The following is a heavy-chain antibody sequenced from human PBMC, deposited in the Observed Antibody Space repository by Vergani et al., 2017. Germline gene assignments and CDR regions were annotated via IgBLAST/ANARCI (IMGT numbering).Heavy chain of an antibody. J-gene: IGHJ4*02. Sequence: QVQLQESGPGLVKPSQTLSLTCTVSGASMSSVGYYWTWIRQSAGQRLEWMGDILGSGTANYNPSFQGRVSMSGATSKNQFSLTLSFVNATDTAVYYCARARRAAGYSGPDSWGQGTRVTVSS. D-gene: IGHD1-26*01. V-gene: IGHV4-61*02. CDR2: ILGSGTA. CDR3: ARARRAAGYSGPDS. CDR1: GASMSSVGYY.